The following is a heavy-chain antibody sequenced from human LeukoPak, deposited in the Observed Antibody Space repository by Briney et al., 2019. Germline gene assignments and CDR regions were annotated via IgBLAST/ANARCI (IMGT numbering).Heavy chain of an antibody. D-gene: IGHD6-13*01. Sequence: GGSLRLSCAASGFTFSNAWMSWVRQAPGKGLEWVSVIYSGGSTYYADSVKGRFTISRDNSKNTLYLQMNSLRAEDTAVYYCARHYSSSYYYYSYMDLWGKGTTVTVSS. V-gene: IGHV3-66*04. CDR3: ARHYSSSYYYYSYMDL. CDR2: IYSGGST. J-gene: IGHJ6*03. CDR1: GFTFSNAW.